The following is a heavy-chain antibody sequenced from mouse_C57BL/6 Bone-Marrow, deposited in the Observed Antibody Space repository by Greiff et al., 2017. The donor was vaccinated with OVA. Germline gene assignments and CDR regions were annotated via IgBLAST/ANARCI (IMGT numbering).Heavy chain of an antibody. CDR3: ARENYYGSSPDY. CDR1: GYAFSSSW. J-gene: IGHJ2*01. V-gene: IGHV1-82*01. CDR2: IYPGDGDT. D-gene: IGHD1-1*01. Sequence: QVQLQQSGPELVKLGASVKISCKASGYAFSSSWMNWVKQRPGTGLEWIGRIYPGDGDTNYNGKFKGKATLTADKSSSTAYMQLSSLTSEDSAVYFCARENYYGSSPDYWGQGTTRTVSS.